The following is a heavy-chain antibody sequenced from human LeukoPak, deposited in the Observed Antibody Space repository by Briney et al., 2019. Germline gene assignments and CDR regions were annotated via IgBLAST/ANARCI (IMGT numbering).Heavy chain of an antibody. CDR3: TRGSLSGSSRYY. V-gene: IGHV1-8*01. CDR1: GYAFTGYD. Sequence: ASVRVSSMASGYAFTGYDINWVRQATGQGLEWMGWMNPNTGDTGYAQKFQGRLTMTRNTSINTAYMELSGLRSEDTAIYYCTRGSLSGSSRYYWGQRALVTVSS. D-gene: IGHD1-26*01. CDR2: MNPNTGDT. J-gene: IGHJ4*02.